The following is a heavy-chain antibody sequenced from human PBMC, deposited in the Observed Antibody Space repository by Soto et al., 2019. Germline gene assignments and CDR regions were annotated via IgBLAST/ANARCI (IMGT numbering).Heavy chain of an antibody. Sequence: EVQLVQSGAEVKKPGESLKISCKASGYRFTSQWIGWVRQMPGEGLEWMGIIYPGDSDTRYSPSFQGQVTISADQSISAAYLQWSSLKASDTALDYCARLVSGWNCDYWGQGTLVTVSS. V-gene: IGHV5-51*03. CDR3: ARLVSGWNCDY. J-gene: IGHJ4*02. CDR1: GYRFTSQW. CDR2: IYPGDSDT. D-gene: IGHD1-7*01.